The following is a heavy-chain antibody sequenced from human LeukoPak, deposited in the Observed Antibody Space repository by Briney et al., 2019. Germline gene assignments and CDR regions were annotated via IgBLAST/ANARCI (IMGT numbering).Heavy chain of an antibody. V-gene: IGHV3-33*08. D-gene: IGHD1-26*01. CDR3: ARVIVGATKGCFDP. CDR2: VWYDGSNK. CDR1: GFTFSSYA. J-gene: IGHJ5*02. Sequence: GGSLRLSCAASGFTFSSYAMSWVRQPPGKGLEWVAVVWYDGSNKYYADSVKGRFTISRDNAKNSLYLQMNSLRAEDTAVYYCARVIVGATKGCFDPWGQGTLVTVSS.